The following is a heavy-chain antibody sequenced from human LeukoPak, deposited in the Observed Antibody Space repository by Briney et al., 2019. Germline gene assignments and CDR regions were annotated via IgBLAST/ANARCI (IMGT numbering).Heavy chain of an antibody. J-gene: IGHJ3*02. Sequence: GGSLRLSCAASGFTFSDYYMIGIRQAPGKGLEGVSYINSSSSYTNYADSVKGRFTISRDNAKNSLYLQMNSLRAQDTAVYYCARDRIAAAFCAFDIWGQGTMVTVSS. CDR2: INSSSSYT. V-gene: IGHV3-11*06. CDR1: GFTFSDYY. CDR3: ARDRIAAAFCAFDI. D-gene: IGHD6-13*01.